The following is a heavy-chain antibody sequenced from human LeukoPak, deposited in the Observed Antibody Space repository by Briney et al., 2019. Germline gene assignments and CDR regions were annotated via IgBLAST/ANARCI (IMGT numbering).Heavy chain of an antibody. CDR1: GYTFTGYY. CDR3: ARGRSSSWYWFDP. Sequence: ASVKVSCKASGYTFTGYYMHWVRQAPGQGLEWMGWINPNSGGTNYAQKFQGRVTMTRDTSISTAYMELSRLRSDDTAVYYCARGRSSSWYWFDPWGPGTLVTVSS. J-gene: IGHJ5*02. D-gene: IGHD6-13*01. CDR2: INPNSGGT. V-gene: IGHV1-2*02.